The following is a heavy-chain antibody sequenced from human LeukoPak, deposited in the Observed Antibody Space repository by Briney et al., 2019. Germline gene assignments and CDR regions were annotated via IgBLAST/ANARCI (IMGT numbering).Heavy chain of an antibody. CDR2: INTVASYI. V-gene: IGHV3-21*06. D-gene: IGHD3-22*01. J-gene: IGHJ4*02. Sequence: PGGSLRLSCAASGLTFSSFSFNWVRQGPGKGLEWVSSINTVASYIYYADSVKGRFTISRDNAENSLYLQMNSLRAEDTGVYYCARLRRNSDKSGFYYYYDYWGQGTLVTVSS. CDR1: GLTFSSFS. CDR3: ARLRRNSDKSGFYYYYDY.